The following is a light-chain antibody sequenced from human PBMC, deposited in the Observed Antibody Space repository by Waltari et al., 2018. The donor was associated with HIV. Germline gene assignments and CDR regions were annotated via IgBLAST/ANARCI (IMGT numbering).Light chain of an antibody. CDR3: MLYMGSDTWL. CDR1: SGSVSTSHY. Sequence: QTVVTQEPSSSVSPGGTVTLTCGLNSGSVSTSHYPTGYQQTPGQAPRTLIFTTGLGSSGVPDRLAGSTHGSKAALTITGAQADDESDYRCMLYMGSDTWLFGGGTRLTVL. CDR2: TTG. J-gene: IGLJ2*01. V-gene: IGLV8-61*01.